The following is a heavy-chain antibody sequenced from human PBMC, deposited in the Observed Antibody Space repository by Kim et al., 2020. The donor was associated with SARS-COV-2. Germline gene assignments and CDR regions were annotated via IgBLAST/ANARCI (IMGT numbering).Heavy chain of an antibody. D-gene: IGHD2-2*01. CDR3: ARGSDIVVVPAALDY. Sequence: PYLKSRVTISVDTSKNQFSLKLSSVTAADTAVYYCARGSDIVVVPAALDYWGQGTLVTVSS. V-gene: IGHV4-30-2*05. J-gene: IGHJ4*02.